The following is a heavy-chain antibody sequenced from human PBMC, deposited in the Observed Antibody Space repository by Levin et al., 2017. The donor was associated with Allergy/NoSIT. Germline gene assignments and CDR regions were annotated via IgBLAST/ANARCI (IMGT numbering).Heavy chain of an antibody. Sequence: TGGSLRLSCAVSGLTISDAAMSWVRQAPGKGLEWVSGVSGSGGAYYADSVKGRFTVSRDNLKSMVFLQMNSLRGDDTAVYYCAKEYSASSSDSFWGQGTLVTVSS. V-gene: IGHV3-23*01. CDR3: AKEYSASSSDSF. CDR1: GLTISDAA. CDR2: VSGSGGA. D-gene: IGHD6-6*01. J-gene: IGHJ4*02.